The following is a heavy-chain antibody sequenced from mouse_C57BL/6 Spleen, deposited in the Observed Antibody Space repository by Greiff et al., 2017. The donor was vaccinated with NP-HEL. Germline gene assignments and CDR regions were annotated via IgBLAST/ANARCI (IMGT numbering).Heavy chain of an antibody. J-gene: IGHJ2*01. CDR2: IDPETGGT. CDR1: GYTFTDYE. CDR3: TRALYCDY. V-gene: IGHV1-15*01. Sequence: VKLQGSGAELVRPGASVTLSCKASGYTFTDYEMHWVKQTPVHGLEWIGAIDPETGGTAYNQKFKGKAILTADKSSSTAYMELRSLTSEDSAVYYCTRALYCDYWGQGTTLTVSS. D-gene: IGHD3-1*01.